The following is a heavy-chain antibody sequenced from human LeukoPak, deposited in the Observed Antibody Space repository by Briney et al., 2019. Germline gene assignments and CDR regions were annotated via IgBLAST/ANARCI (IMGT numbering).Heavy chain of an antibody. J-gene: IGHJ5*02. CDR1: GFTFSSYW. CDR3: ARESYDFWSGYSNWLDP. CDR2: IKQDGSEK. Sequence: PGGTLRLSCAASGFTFSSYWMSWVRQAPGKGLEWVANIKQDGSEKYYVDSVKGRFTISRDNAKNSLYLQMNSLRAEDTAVYYCARESYDFWSGYSNWLDPWGQGTLVTVSS. D-gene: IGHD3-3*01. V-gene: IGHV3-7*03.